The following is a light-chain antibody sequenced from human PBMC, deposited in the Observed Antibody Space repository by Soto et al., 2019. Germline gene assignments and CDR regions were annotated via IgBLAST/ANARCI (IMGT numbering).Light chain of an antibody. CDR3: FSFTTTSTHV. CDR2: EVN. Sequence: QSVLTQPASVSGSPGQSITISCTGTSSDVGAYDYVSWFQQHPGKAPKLMISEVNNRPSGVSNRFSGSKSGNTAYLTISGLQVEDEAGYFCFSFTTTSTHVFGTGTKVTVL. CDR1: SSDVGAYDY. V-gene: IGLV2-14*01. J-gene: IGLJ1*01.